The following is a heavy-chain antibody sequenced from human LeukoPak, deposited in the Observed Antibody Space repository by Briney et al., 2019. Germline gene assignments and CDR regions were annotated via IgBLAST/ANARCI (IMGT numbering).Heavy chain of an antibody. CDR3: ARAQGGIFDY. V-gene: IGHV6-1*01. J-gene: IGHJ4*02. CDR1: GDSVSGNLAT. D-gene: IGHD1-26*01. Sequence: SQTLSLTCAISGDSVSGNLATWSWIRQSPSRGLEWLGRTYYRSKWSNDYAESVKSRITIDPDTSKNQFSLQLNSVTPEDTAVYYCARAQGGIFDYWGQGTLVTVSS. CDR2: TYYRSKWSN.